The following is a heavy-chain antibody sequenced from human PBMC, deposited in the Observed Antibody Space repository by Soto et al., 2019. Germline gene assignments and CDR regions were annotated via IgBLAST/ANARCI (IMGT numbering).Heavy chain of an antibody. D-gene: IGHD1-1*01. V-gene: IGHV1-69*01. Sequence: QVQLVQSGAEVKKPGSSVKVSCKASGGTFSSHAISWVRQAPGQGLAWMGGIIPIFGTANYAQKFQGRVTSTADESTSTANMEVSSLRSEDTAVYYCARDRGLGNELWFDPWGQGTLVTVSS. CDR1: GGTFSSHA. J-gene: IGHJ5*02. CDR2: IIPIFGTA. CDR3: ARDRGLGNELWFDP.